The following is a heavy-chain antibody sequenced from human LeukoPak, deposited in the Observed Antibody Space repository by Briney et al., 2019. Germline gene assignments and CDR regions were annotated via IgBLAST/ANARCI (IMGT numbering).Heavy chain of an antibody. CDR2: IGASGGNT. CDR1: GFTFTNYA. Sequence: AGGSLRLSCATSGFTFTNYAMSWVRQAPGKGLEWVSAIGASGGNTYYADSVKGRFTISRDNSKNMLHLQMNSLRAEDTAVYYCAKDRIKDGYNDYWGQGILVTVSS. CDR3: AKDRIKDGYNDY. J-gene: IGHJ4*02. V-gene: IGHV3-23*01. D-gene: IGHD5-24*01.